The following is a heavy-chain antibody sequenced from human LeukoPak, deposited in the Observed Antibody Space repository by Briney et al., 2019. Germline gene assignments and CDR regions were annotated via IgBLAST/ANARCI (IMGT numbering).Heavy chain of an antibody. D-gene: IGHD5-12*01. CDR2: ISGSGGST. Sequence: GGTLRLSCAASGFTFSSYGMSWVRQAPGKGLEWVSAISGSGGSTYYADSVKGRFIISKDISKNTLYLQMNNLRADDTAVYYCARESGYAVGDFWGRGTLVTVSS. CDR1: GFTFSSYG. V-gene: IGHV3-23*01. J-gene: IGHJ4*02. CDR3: ARESGYAVGDF.